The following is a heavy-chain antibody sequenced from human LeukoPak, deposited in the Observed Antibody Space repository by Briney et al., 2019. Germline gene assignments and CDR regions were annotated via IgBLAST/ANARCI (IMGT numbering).Heavy chain of an antibody. CDR1: GGFIGSSPSY. D-gene: IGHD2-8*01. V-gene: IGHV4-39*01. Sequence: PSETLSLTCTVSGGFIGSSPSYWGWIRQPPGKGLEWIGYTYYSGTTYYNPSLKSRVTISVDTSKNQFSLKLSSVTAADSAVYYCARTYCTYGACGYYLDYWGQGTLVTVSS. CDR3: ARTYCTYGACGYYLDY. CDR2: TYYSGTT. J-gene: IGHJ4*02.